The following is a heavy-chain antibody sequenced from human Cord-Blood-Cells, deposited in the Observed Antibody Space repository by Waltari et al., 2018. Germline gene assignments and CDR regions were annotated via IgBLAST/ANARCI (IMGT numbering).Heavy chain of an antibody. D-gene: IGHD6-13*01. J-gene: IGHJ4*02. CDR1: GYTFTSSA. V-gene: IGHV1-3*01. Sequence: QVQLVQSGAEVKKPGASVKVSCQASGYTFTSSAMHWVRHAPGQRVEWVGWINAGNGNTKNSQEFQSRVTITRDTSASTADMELSSLISEDTAVYYCARGQGIAAAGTDYWGQGTLVTVSS. CDR3: ARGQGIAAAGTDY. CDR2: INAGNGNT.